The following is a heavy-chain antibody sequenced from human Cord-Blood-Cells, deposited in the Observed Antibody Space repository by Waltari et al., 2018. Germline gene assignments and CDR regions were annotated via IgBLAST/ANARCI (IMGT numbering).Heavy chain of an antibody. D-gene: IGHD2-2*01. Sequence: KASGGTFSSYAISWVRQAPGQGLEWMGGIIPIFGTANYAQKFQGRVTITADESTSTAYMELSSLRSEDTAVYYCARDGSCSSTSCYYYYYGMDVWGQGTTVTVSS. CDR2: IIPIFGTA. CDR1: GGTFSSYA. J-gene: IGHJ6*02. V-gene: IGHV1-69*01. CDR3: ARDGSCSSTSCYYYYYGMDV.